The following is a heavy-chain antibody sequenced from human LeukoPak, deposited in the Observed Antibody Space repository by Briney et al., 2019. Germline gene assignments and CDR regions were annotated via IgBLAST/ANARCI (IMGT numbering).Heavy chain of an antibody. J-gene: IGHJ3*02. CDR2: ISGSGGST. V-gene: IGHV3-23*01. CDR1: GFTFSSYA. CDR3: AKVVGDYGDYRGVFDAFDI. Sequence: GGSLSLSCAASGFTFSSYAMSWVRQAPGKGLEWVSAISGSGGSTYYADSVKGRFTISRDNSKNTLYLQMNSLRAEDTAVYYCAKVVGDYGDYRGVFDAFDIWGQGTMVTVSS. D-gene: IGHD4-17*01.